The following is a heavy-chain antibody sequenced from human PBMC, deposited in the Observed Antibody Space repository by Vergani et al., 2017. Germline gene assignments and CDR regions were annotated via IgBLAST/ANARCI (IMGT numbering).Heavy chain of an antibody. CDR3: ARVANYYYYGMDV. CDR1: GYSITNYW. J-gene: IGHJ6*02. Sequence: VQLVQSGAEVKKPGESLKISCQGSGYSITNYWIAWVRQRPGKGLEWMGGIIPIFGTANYAQKFQGRVTITADESTSTAYMELSSLRSEDTAVYYCARVANYYYYGMDVWGRGTTVTVSS. CDR2: IIPIFGTA. V-gene: IGHV1-69*01.